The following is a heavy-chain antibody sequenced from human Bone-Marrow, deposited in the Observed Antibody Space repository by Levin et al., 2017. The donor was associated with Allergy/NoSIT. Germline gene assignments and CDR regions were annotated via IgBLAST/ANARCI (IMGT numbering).Heavy chain of an antibody. J-gene: IGHJ3*02. CDR2: GHHSGET. V-gene: IGHV4-59*08. CDR1: GASISGYS. CDR3: ARWLSGVQAFDI. D-gene: IGHD3-10*01. Sequence: NPSETLSLTCTVSGASISGYSWNWVRQPPGQGLEWIGYGHHSGETKSNPFLKSRVTLSVDTSKSQFSLRMISVTAADTAVYYCARWLSGVQAFDIWGQGTPVTVSS.